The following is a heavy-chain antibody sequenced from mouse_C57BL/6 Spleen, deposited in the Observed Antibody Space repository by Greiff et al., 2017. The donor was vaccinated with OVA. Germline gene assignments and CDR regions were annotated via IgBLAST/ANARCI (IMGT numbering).Heavy chain of an antibody. CDR3: ARTDYYGSSPYYFDY. Sequence: VQLQQSGPELVKPGASVKISCKASGYAFSSSWMNWVKQRHGKGLEWIGRIYPGDGDTKYNGKFKGKATLTADKSSSTAYMTLSSLTSEDYAVYCCARTDYYGSSPYYFDYWGQGTTLTFSS. D-gene: IGHD1-1*01. CDR2: IYPGDGDT. V-gene: IGHV1-82*01. CDR1: GYAFSSSW. J-gene: IGHJ2*01.